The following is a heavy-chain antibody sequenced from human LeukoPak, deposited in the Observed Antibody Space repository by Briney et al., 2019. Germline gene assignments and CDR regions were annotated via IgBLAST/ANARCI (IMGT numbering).Heavy chain of an antibody. Sequence: GASVKVSCKGSGGTFSSYAISWVRQAPGQGLEWMGGIIPIFGTANYAQKFQGRVTITADESTSTAYMELSSLRSEDTAVYYCARAPPYYYDSSGYFDYWGQGTLVTVSS. D-gene: IGHD3-22*01. J-gene: IGHJ4*02. CDR1: GGTFSSYA. CDR3: ARAPPYYYDSSGYFDY. V-gene: IGHV1-69*13. CDR2: IIPIFGTA.